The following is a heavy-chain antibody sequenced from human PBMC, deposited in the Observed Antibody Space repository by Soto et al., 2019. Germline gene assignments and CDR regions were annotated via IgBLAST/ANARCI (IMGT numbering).Heavy chain of an antibody. Sequence: EVQLVESGGGLVKPGGSLRLSCAASDFTTTNAWMNWVRQAPGKGREWVGRIKTKAEGGATDYAAPLKGRFTISRDDSRNTLFLQMNSLKTEDTAVYYCTTGSVEGVWGQGATVTVSS. D-gene: IGHD2-15*01. CDR2: IKTKAEGGAT. J-gene: IGHJ6*02. CDR1: DFTTTNAW. CDR3: TTGSVEGV. V-gene: IGHV3-15*07.